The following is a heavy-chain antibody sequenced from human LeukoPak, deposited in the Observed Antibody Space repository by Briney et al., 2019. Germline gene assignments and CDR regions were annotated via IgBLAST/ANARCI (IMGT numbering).Heavy chain of an antibody. CDR3: ARWHSHGRYFDY. V-gene: IGHV4-59*01. CDR2: TSYSGNT. CDR1: GGSISGDY. J-gene: IGHJ4*02. D-gene: IGHD1-26*01. Sequence: SETLSLTCTVSGGSISGDYWNWIRQPPGKGLEWNGYTSYSGNTDYKPSLRSRVTMSVDTSNNQLSLKLTSATAADTAVYYCARWHSHGRYFDYWGQGALVTVSS.